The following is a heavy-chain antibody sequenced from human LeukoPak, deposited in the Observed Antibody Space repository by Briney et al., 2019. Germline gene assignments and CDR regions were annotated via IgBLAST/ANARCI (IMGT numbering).Heavy chain of an antibody. CDR3: ATAATYYYDSSGYASGDY. Sequence: GASVKVSCKVSGYTLTELSMHWVRQAPGKGLEWMGGFDPEDGETIYAQKFQGRVTMTEDTSTDTAYMELSSLRSEDTAVYYCATAATYYYDSSGYASGDYWGQGTLVTVSS. CDR1: GYTLTELS. J-gene: IGHJ4*02. D-gene: IGHD3-22*01. CDR2: FDPEDGET. V-gene: IGHV1-24*01.